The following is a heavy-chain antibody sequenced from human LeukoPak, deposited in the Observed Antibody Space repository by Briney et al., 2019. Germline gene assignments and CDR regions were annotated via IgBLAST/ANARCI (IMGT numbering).Heavy chain of an antibody. Sequence: SETLSLTCTDSGGSISSGSYYWSWIRQPAGKGLEWIGRIYTSGSTNYNPSLKSRVTISVDTSKNQFSLKLSSVTAADTAVYYCARDHNYDFWSGYYYNWFDPWGQGTLVTVSS. J-gene: IGHJ5*02. D-gene: IGHD3-3*01. CDR1: GGSISSGSYY. V-gene: IGHV4-61*02. CDR2: IYTSGST. CDR3: ARDHNYDFWSGYYYNWFDP.